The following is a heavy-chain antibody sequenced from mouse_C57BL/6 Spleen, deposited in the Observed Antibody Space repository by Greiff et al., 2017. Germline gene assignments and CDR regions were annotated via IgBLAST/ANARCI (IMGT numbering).Heavy chain of an antibody. J-gene: IGHJ2*01. V-gene: IGHV1-62-2*01. Sequence: QVQLQQSGAELVQPGASVKLSCKASGYTFTEYSIHWVQQRSGQGLEWIGWFYPGGGSIKYNEKFKDKATLTADKSSSTVYMELSRLTSEDSAVYFCARHDPIYYYFDYWGQGTTLTVSS. CDR2: FYPGGGSI. D-gene: IGHD2-1*01. CDR1: GYTFTEYS. CDR3: ARHDPIYYYFDY.